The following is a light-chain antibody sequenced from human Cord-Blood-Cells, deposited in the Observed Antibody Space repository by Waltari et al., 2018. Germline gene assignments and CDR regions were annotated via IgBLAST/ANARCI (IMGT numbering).Light chain of an antibody. CDR3: AAWDDSLSGPV. Sequence: QSVLTQPPSASGTPGPRVTIPCSGRSSNIGSNYVYWYQQLPGTAPKLLIYRNKQRPSGVPDRFSGSKSGTSASLAISGLRSEDEADYYCAAWDDSLSGPVFGGGTKLTVL. CDR2: RNK. V-gene: IGLV1-47*01. J-gene: IGLJ2*01. CDR1: SSNIGSNY.